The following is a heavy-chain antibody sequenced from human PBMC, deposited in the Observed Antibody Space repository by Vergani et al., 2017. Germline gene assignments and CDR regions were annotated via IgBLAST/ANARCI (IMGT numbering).Heavy chain of an antibody. CDR1: GGSISSYY. V-gene: IGHV4-59*01. D-gene: IGHD3-10*01. CDR3: ARDRPHYYGSGSSPPYYYGMDV. J-gene: IGHJ6*02. CDR2: IYYSGST. Sequence: QVQLQESGPGLVKPSETLSLTCTVSGGSISSYYWSWIRQPPGKGLGWFGYIYYSGSTNYNPSLKSRVTISVDTSKNQFSLKLSSVTAADTAVYYCARDRPHYYGSGSSPPYYYGMDVWGQXP.